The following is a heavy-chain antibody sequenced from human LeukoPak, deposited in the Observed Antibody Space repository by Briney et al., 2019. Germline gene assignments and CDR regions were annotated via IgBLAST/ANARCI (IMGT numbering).Heavy chain of an antibody. Sequence: GGSLRLSCAASGFTFSSYSMNWVRQAPGKGLEWVSSISSSSSYIYYADSVKGRFTISRDNAKNSLYLQMNSLRAEDTAVYYCALGGPMGRRGDYWGQGTLVTVSS. V-gene: IGHV3-21*01. CDR2: ISSSSSYI. D-gene: IGHD2-8*01. J-gene: IGHJ4*02. CDR1: GFTFSSYS. CDR3: ALGGPMGRRGDY.